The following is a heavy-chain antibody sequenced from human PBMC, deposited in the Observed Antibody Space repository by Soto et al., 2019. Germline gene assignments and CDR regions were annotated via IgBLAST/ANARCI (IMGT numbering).Heavy chain of an antibody. CDR3: ADSVTGSFRFDY. CDR2: IYYSGSI. CDR1: GGSISSSSYY. J-gene: IGHJ4*02. Sequence: SETLSLTCTVSGGSISSSSYYWDWIRQPPGKGLEWIGNIYYSGSIYYNPSLKSRVTISVDTSKNQFSLKLSSVTAADTAVYYCADSVTGSFRFDYWGQGTLVTSPQ. D-gene: IGHD3-9*01. V-gene: IGHV4-39*01.